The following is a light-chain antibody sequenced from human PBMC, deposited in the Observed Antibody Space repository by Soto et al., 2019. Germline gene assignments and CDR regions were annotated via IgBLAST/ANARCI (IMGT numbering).Light chain of an antibody. V-gene: IGLV1-40*01. J-gene: IGLJ1*01. Sequence: SVLTQPPSVSGAPGQRITISCTGSSSNIGAGYDVHWYQQVPGTAPKLLIYGNNNRPSGVPDRFSGSKSDTSASLAITGLQAEDEADYYCQSYDSSLSALYVFGPGTKLTVL. CDR3: QSYDSSLSALYV. CDR1: SSNIGAGYD. CDR2: GNN.